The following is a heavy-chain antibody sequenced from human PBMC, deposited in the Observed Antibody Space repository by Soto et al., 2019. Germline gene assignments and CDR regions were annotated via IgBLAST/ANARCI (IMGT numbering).Heavy chain of an antibody. V-gene: IGHV4-39*01. Sequence: SETLSLTCSVSGYSVTSSDYYWAWIRQPPGKGLEWIGSMFYSGLTYYNPSLKSRVTLSVDTSKNQFSVRLNSVTAADTAVYYCGPLSVSPSGPYGIHVWGQGTTVTVSS. D-gene: IGHD2-15*01. CDR1: GYSVTSSDYY. CDR3: GPLSVSPSGPYGIHV. J-gene: IGHJ6*02. CDR2: MFYSGLT.